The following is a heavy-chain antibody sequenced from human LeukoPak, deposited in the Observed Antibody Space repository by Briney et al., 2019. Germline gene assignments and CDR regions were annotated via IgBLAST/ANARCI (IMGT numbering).Heavy chain of an antibody. CDR2: ISSSGSTI. J-gene: IGHJ6*04. CDR1: GFTFSSYE. D-gene: IGHD3-10*01. CDR3: ARDGGLWLAAAYYYYGMDV. Sequence: GGSLRLSCAASGFTFSSYEMNWVRQAPGKGLEWVSYISSSGSTIYYADSVKGRFTISRDNSKNSLYLQMNSLRAEDTAVYYCARDGGLWLAAAYYYYGMDVWGKGTTVTVSS. V-gene: IGHV3-48*03.